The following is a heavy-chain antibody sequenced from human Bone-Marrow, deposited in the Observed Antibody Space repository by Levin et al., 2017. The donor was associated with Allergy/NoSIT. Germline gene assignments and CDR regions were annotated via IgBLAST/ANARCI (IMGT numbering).Heavy chain of an antibody. J-gene: IGHJ5*01. CDR1: GFIFSDYY. CDR2: ISGSGHEI. D-gene: IGHD1-26*01. V-gene: IGHV3-11*01. CDR3: TRDVLGRSYSDS. Sequence: PGGSLRLSCAASGFIFSDYYMSWNRQVPGEGMEWISYISGSGHEIQYADSVKGRFTISRDNSKNSLYLQMSRLIAEDTALYCCTRDVLGRSYSDSWGQGTLVTVSS.